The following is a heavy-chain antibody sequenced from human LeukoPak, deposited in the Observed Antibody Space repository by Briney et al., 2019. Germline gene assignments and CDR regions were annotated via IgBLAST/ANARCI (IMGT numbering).Heavy chain of an antibody. CDR2: INPNSGGT. Sequence: ASVKVSCKASGYTFTGYYMHWVRQAPGQGLEWMGWINPNSGGTNYAQNFQGRVTMTRDTSVSTAYMELSSLRSDDTAVYYCARSNIATRRGDNWLDPWGQGTLVTVSS. CDR3: ARSNIATRRGDNWLDP. D-gene: IGHD6-6*01. V-gene: IGHV1-2*02. CDR1: GYTFTGYY. J-gene: IGHJ5*02.